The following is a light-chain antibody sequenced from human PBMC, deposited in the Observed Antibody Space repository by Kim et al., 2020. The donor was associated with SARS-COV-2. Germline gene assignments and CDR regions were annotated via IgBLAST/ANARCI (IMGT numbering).Light chain of an antibody. CDR3: LQHDNFPYT. J-gene: IGKJ2*01. CDR1: PDIGDS. CDR2: EAT. Sequence: SATPGDKVNLSCKACPDIGDSVNWYQQKPGEAAIFLIHEATTLVPGVSPRFSGSGYGTDFTLTINSMESEDAAYYFCLQHDNFPYTFGQGTKLEI. V-gene: IGKV5-2*01.